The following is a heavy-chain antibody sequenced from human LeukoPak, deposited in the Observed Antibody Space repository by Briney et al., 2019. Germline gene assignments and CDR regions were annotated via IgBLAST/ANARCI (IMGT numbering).Heavy chain of an antibody. V-gene: IGHV3-23*01. J-gene: IGHJ5*02. CDR2: ITGSGGNT. CDR1: GFTFSDYA. D-gene: IGHD3-22*01. CDR3: AKTPDKSGYYYVS. Sequence: PGGSLRLSCAASGFTFSDYAMSWVRQAPGKGLEWVSAITGSGGNTYYADSVKGRVTISRDNSKNTLYLQMNSLRAEDTAVYYCAKTPDKSGYYYVSWGQGTLVTVSS.